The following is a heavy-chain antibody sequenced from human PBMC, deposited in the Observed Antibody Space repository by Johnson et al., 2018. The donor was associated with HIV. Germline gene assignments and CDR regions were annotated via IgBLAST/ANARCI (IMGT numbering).Heavy chain of an antibody. CDR3: AREVITMVQGVIGDDAFDI. D-gene: IGHD3-10*01. J-gene: IGHJ3*02. CDR2: ISSSGSTI. Sequence: QVQLVESGGGLVKPGGSLRLSCAASGFTFSDYYMSWIRQAPGKGLEWVSYISSSGSTIYYADSVKGRFTISRDNAKNSLYLQMNSLRAEDTAVYYWAREVITMVQGVIGDDAFDIWGQGTMVTVSS. CDR1: GFTFSDYY. V-gene: IGHV3-11*04.